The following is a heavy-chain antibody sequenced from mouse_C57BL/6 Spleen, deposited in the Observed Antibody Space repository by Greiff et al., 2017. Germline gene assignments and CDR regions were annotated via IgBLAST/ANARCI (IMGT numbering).Heavy chain of an antibody. V-gene: IGHV1-22*01. D-gene: IGHD2-4*01. Sequence: VQLQQSGPELVKPGASVKMSCTASGYTFTDYNMHWVQQSHGKSLEWIGYINPNNGGTNYNQKFKGKATLTVHNSSSTTYMEHRRLTAEDAAVCDCARCDYPYAMDYWGQGTSVTVSS. CDR3: ARCDYPYAMDY. CDR1: GYTFTDYN. CDR2: INPNNGGT. J-gene: IGHJ4*01.